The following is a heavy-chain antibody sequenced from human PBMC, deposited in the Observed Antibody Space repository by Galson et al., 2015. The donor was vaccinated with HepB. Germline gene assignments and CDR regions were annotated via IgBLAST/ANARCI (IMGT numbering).Heavy chain of an antibody. CDR3: ARGELSCFGEYFDY. CDR1: GGTFSSYA. J-gene: IGHJ4*02. CDR2: IIPIFGTA. D-gene: IGHD4-17*01. V-gene: IGHV1-69*13. Sequence: SVKVSCKASGGTFSSYAISWVRQAPGQGLEWMGGIIPIFGTANYAQKFQGRVTITADESTSTAYMELSSLRSEDSAVYYCARGELSCFGEYFDYWGQGTLVTVSS.